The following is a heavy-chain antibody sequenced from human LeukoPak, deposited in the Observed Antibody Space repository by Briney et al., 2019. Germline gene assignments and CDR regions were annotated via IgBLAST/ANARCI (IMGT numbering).Heavy chain of an antibody. D-gene: IGHD3-9*01. CDR1: GYTLTELS. V-gene: IGHV1-24*01. Sequence: GASVKVSCKVSGYTLTELSMHWVRQAPGKGLEWMGGFDPEDGETIYAQKFQGRVTMTEDTSTDTAYMELSSLRSEDTAVHYCATTVYFDWSNNWFDPWGQGTLVTVSS. CDR3: ATTVYFDWSNNWFDP. J-gene: IGHJ5*02. CDR2: FDPEDGET.